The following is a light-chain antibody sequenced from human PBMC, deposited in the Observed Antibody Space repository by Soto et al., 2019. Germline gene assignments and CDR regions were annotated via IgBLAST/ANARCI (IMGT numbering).Light chain of an antibody. CDR2: DVS. Sequence: QSALTQPASVSGSPGQSITISCTGTSSDVGGYNYVSWYQQYPGKAPKLMIYDVSNRPSGVSNRFSGSKSGNTASLTLSGLQDEDEADYYCSYDSSITTNVVFGGGTQLTVL. CDR3: SYDSSITTNVV. V-gene: IGLV2-14*01. CDR1: SSDVGGYNY. J-gene: IGLJ2*01.